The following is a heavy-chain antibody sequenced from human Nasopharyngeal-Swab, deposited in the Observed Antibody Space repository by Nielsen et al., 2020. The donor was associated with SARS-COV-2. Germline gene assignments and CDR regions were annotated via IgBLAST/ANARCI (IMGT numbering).Heavy chain of an antibody. J-gene: IGHJ4*02. V-gene: IGHV3-23*01. CDR3: AKEVDSSGYYYPTGYFDY. Sequence: GESLKISCAASGFTFSSYAMSWVRQAPGKGLEWVSAISGSGGSTYYADSVKGRFTISRDNSKNTLYLQMNSLRAEDTAVYYCAKEVDSSGYYYPTGYFDYWGQGTLVTVSS. CDR1: GFTFSSYA. D-gene: IGHD3-22*01. CDR2: ISGSGGST.